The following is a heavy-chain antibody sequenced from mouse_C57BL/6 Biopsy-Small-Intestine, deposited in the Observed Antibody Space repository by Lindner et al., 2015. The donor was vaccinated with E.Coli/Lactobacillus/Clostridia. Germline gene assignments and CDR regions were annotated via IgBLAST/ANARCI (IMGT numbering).Heavy chain of an antibody. CDR3: ARVMLGYNTGWYDSYDASDI. J-gene: IGHJ3*01. V-gene: IGHV1-81*01. CDR1: GYTLINYG. CDR2: VSAYGGKT. D-gene: IGHD1-3*01. Sequence: SVKVSCKASGYTLINYGITWVRQAPGQGLEWMGWVSAYGGKTDYAQKFQGRVTMTTDTSTTTAYMELRSLRSDDTAVYFCARVMLGYNTGWYDSYDASDIWGQGTMVTVSS.